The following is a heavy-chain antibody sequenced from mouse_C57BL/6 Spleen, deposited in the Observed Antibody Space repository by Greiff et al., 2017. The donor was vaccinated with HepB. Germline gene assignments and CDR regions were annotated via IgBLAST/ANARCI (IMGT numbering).Heavy chain of an antibody. CDR3: ARDGYYSFAY. CDR1: GFTFSDYG. Sequence: EVMLVESGGGLVKPGGSLKLSCAASGFTFSDYGMHWVRQAPEKGLEWVAYISSGSSTIYYADTVKGRFTISRDNAKKTLFLQMTSLRSEDTSMYYCARDGYYSFAYWGQRTLVTVSA. V-gene: IGHV5-17*01. CDR2: ISSGSSTI. D-gene: IGHD2-3*01. J-gene: IGHJ3*01.